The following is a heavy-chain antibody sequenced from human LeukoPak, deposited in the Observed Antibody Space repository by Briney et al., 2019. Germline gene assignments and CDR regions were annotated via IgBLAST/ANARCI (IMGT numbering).Heavy chain of an antibody. Sequence: SETLSLTCTVSGGSISSGGDYWSWIRQHPGEGLEWIGYIPYSGTTYYSPSLQSRITISLDTSKNQFSLELSSVTAADTAVYYCARAAWRGSNSRDAFDIWGLGTVVTVSS. D-gene: IGHD4-23*01. CDR1: GGSISSGGDY. J-gene: IGHJ3*02. CDR3: ARAAWRGSNSRDAFDI. CDR2: IPYSGTT. V-gene: IGHV4-31*03.